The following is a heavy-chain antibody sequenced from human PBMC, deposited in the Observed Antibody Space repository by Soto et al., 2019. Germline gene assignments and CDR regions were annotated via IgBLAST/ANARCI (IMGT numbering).Heavy chain of an antibody. D-gene: IGHD4-17*01. Sequence: QVQLVESGGGVVQPGRSLRLSCAASGFTFSSYGMHWVRQAPGKGLEWVAVISYDGSNKYYADSVKGRFTISRDNSKNTLYLQTNSLRAEDTAVYYCASWDYGDPHFDYWGQGTLVTVSS. J-gene: IGHJ4*02. V-gene: IGHV3-30*03. CDR1: GFTFSSYG. CDR2: ISYDGSNK. CDR3: ASWDYGDPHFDY.